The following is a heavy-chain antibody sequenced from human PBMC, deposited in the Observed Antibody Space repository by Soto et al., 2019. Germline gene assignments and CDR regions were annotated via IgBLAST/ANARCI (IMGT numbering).Heavy chain of an antibody. D-gene: IGHD6-13*01. CDR2: IYYSGST. Sequence: SETLSLTWTVSGGSISSYYWSWIRQPPGKGLEWIGYIYYSGSTNYNPSLKSRVTISVDTSKNKFSXKLSSVTAADTAVYYCARECAAAGRGDLAYWGQGTLVTVS. CDR3: ARECAAAGRGDLAY. J-gene: IGHJ4*02. CDR1: GGSISSYY. V-gene: IGHV4-59*01.